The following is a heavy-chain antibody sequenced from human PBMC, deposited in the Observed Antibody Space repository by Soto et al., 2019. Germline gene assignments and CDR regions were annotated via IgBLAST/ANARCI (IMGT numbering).Heavy chain of an antibody. D-gene: IGHD7-27*01. Sequence: GESLKISCKGSEYVFTSYWLGWARADPGKGLGWMGIISQGASDTSYNPSFKAPVTIQXXXXXXTXFXQXNXLEAXASATYNCARGTGTYYSDYWGQATRDTVSS. CDR1: EYVFTSYW. V-gene: IGHV5-51*01. CDR3: ARGTGTYYSDY. CDR2: ISQGASDT. J-gene: IGHJ4*02.